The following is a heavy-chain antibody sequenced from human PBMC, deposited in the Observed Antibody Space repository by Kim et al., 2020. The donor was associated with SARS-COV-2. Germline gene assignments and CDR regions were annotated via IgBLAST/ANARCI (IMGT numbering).Heavy chain of an antibody. Sequence: SETLSLTCTVSGGSMTYYYWSWLRQPPGKELEWLGYIYYTGSPNYNPPLKIEPTMSEDTSKNRFSLKWTSVTAADTAGFSFARGSAWNLYFDSWGQGTRV. J-gene: IGHJ4*02. CDR1: GGSMTYYY. CDR3: ARGSAWNLYFDS. D-gene: IGHD6-19*01. V-gene: IGHV4-59*01. CDR2: IYYTGSP.